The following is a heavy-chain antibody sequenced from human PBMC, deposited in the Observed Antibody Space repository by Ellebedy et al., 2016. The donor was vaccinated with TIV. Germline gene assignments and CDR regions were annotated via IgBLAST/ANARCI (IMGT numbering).Heavy chain of an antibody. CDR2: IYPGDSDT. D-gene: IGHD4-17*01. J-gene: IGHJ5*02. Sequence: GESLKISCKGSGYSFTSYWIGWVRQMPGKGLEWMGIIYPGDSDTRYSPSFQGQVTISADKSISTAYLQWSSLKASDTAMYYCARRAIYGDSSYNWFDPWGQGTLVTVSS. CDR3: ARRAIYGDSSYNWFDP. CDR1: GYSFTSYW. V-gene: IGHV5-51*01.